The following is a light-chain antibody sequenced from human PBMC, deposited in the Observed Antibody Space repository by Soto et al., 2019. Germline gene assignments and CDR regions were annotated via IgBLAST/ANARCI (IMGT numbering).Light chain of an antibody. Sequence: DIQMAQSPSSVSASLGDRVAITCLASQGISGRLAWFQQKPGKAPKFLISHASRLQSGVPSRFSGSESGTDFTLTISSLQPEDFATYYCQQSYSTPRTFGQGTKVDIK. J-gene: IGKJ1*01. CDR1: QGISGR. CDR2: HAS. CDR3: QQSYSTPRT. V-gene: IGKV1-12*01.